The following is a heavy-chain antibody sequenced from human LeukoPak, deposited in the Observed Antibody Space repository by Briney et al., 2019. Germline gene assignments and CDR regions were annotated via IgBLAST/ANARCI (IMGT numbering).Heavy chain of an antibody. Sequence: GGSLRLSCAASGFTFSSYWMSWVRQAPGKGLEWVANIKQDGSEKYYVDSVKGRFTISRDNAKNSLYLQMNSLRAEDTAVYYCARATYYYDRAAAFDIWGQGTMVTVSS. V-gene: IGHV3-7*01. CDR2: IKQDGSEK. CDR3: ARATYYYDRAAAFDI. J-gene: IGHJ3*02. D-gene: IGHD3-22*01. CDR1: GFTFSSYW.